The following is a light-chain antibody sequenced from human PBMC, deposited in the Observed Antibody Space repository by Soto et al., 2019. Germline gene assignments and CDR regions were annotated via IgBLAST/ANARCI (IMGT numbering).Light chain of an antibody. CDR1: QSVSNN. CDR3: QQYNNWWT. CDR2: HAS. J-gene: IGKJ1*01. V-gene: IGKV3-15*01. Sequence: EVVMQQSPATLSVSPGERATLSCMASQSVSNNLAWFQQKPGQAPRLLIYHASTRATGIPARFSGSGSGTEFTLIISSVQSEDFAVYYWQQYNNWWTFGQGTKVEIK.